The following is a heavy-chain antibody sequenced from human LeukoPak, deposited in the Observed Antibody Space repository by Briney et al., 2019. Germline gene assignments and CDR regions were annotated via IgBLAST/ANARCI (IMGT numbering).Heavy chain of an antibody. CDR1: GFTFSSYA. V-gene: IGHV3-23*01. CDR3: TRDPTTEGRRDN. D-gene: IGHD3-10*01. CDR2: ISGSGGST. J-gene: IGHJ4*02. Sequence: GGSLRLSCAASGFTFSSYAMSWVRQAPGKGLEWVSAISGSGGSTYYADSVKGRFTISRDNSKNTLYLQMNSLRADDTAVYFCTRDPTTEGRRDNWGQGTLVTVSS.